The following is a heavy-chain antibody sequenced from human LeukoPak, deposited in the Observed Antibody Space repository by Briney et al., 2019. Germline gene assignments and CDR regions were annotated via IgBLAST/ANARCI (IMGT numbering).Heavy chain of an antibody. CDR3: ARVGGSYYKPDFDY. V-gene: IGHV3-7*01. CDR2: IKQDGSEK. Sequence: SGGSLRLSCAASGFTFSSYWMSWVRQAPGKGLEWVANIKQDGSEKYYVDSVKGRFTISRDNAKNSLYLQMNSLRAEDTAVYYCARVGGSYYKPDFDYWGQGTLVTVSS. J-gene: IGHJ4*02. D-gene: IGHD3-10*01. CDR1: GFTFSSYW.